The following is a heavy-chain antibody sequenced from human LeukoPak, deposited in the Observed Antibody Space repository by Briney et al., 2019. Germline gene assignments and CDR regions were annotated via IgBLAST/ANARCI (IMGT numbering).Heavy chain of an antibody. Sequence: ASVKVSCKASGYTFTTYGISWVRQAPGQGLEWMGWINPNSGGTNYAQKFQGRVTMTRDTSISTAYMELSRLRSDDTAVYYCASWQVDIVATTFVDYWGQGTLVTVSS. J-gene: IGHJ4*02. CDR1: GYTFTTYG. V-gene: IGHV1-2*02. CDR2: INPNSGGT. CDR3: ASWQVDIVATTFVDY. D-gene: IGHD5-12*01.